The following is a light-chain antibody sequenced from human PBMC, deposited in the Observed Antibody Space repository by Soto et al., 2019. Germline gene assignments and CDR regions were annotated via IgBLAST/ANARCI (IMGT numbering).Light chain of an antibody. J-gene: IGKJ1*01. V-gene: IGKV1-6*01. CDR2: AAS. Sequence: AIQMTQSPSSLSASVGDRVTITCRASQGIRNDFGWYQQKPGKAPKLLIYAASSLQSGVPLRFSCSGSCTEFTLTISSLQHEDFAPYYCLQYYNYPWTFGQGTKVDIK. CDR3: LQYYNYPWT. CDR1: QGIRND.